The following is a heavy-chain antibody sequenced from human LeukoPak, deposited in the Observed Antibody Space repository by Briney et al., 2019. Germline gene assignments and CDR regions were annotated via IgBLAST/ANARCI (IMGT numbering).Heavy chain of an antibody. D-gene: IGHD6-19*01. Sequence: GGSLRLSCLASGFTFSDYDMSWVRLAPGKGPEWVSAITKSGGTTFYADSVKGRFTISRDNSKSTLYLQMNSLRAEDTAVYYCAKVSYSSGWDKFDYWGQGTLVTVSS. CDR1: GFTFSDYD. V-gene: IGHV3-23*01. CDR2: ITKSGGTT. CDR3: AKVSYSSGWDKFDY. J-gene: IGHJ4*02.